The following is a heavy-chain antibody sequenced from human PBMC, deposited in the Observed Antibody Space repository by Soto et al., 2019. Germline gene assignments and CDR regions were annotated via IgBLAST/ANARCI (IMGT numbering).Heavy chain of an antibody. Sequence: PSETLSLTCAVSGGSFSGHYWSWIRQPPGKGLEWIGELNHSGSTNYNPSLKSRVTISVDTSKNQFSLKLSSVTAADTAVYYCARVTWIQLWIFDYWGQGTLVTVSS. J-gene: IGHJ4*02. CDR3: ARVTWIQLWIFDY. CDR1: GGSFSGHY. V-gene: IGHV4-34*01. D-gene: IGHD5-18*01. CDR2: LNHSGST.